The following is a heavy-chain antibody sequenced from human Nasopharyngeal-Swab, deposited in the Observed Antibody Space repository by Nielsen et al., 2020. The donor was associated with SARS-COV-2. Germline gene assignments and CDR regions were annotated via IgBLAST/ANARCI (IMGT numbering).Heavy chain of an antibody. Sequence: GESLKISCAASGFTFSSYTIHWVRQAPGKGLEWVAVISYDASDKYYADSVKGRFTLSRDNSKNTVYLQMNSLRAEDTAVYYCARDQRYFDWLLYRYFDYWGQGTLVTVSS. J-gene: IGHJ4*02. CDR3: ARDQRYFDWLLYRYFDY. V-gene: IGHV3-30*04. CDR1: GFTFSSYT. CDR2: ISYDASDK. D-gene: IGHD3-9*01.